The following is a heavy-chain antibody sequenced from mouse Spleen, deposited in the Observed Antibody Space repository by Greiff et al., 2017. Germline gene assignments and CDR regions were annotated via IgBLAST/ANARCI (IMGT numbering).Heavy chain of an antibody. V-gene: IGHV1-81*01. Sequence: QVQLQQSGAELARPGASVKLSCKASGYTFTSYGISWVKQRTGQGLEWIGEIYPRSGNTYYNEKFKGKATLTADKSSSTAYMELRSLTSEDSAVYFCARWGYGSSPLAYWGQGTLVTVCA. CDR2: IYPRSGNT. D-gene: IGHD1-1*01. CDR1: GYTFTSYG. J-gene: IGHJ3*01. CDR3: ARWGYGSSPLAY.